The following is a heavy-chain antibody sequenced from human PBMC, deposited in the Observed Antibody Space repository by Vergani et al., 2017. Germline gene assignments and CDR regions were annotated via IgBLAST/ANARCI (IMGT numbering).Heavy chain of an antibody. CDR3: ADSKMDSSSTYDAFDI. CDR2: IIPIFGTA. J-gene: IGHJ3*02. CDR1: GGTFSSYA. V-gene: IGHV1-69*01. Sequence: QVQLVQSGAEVKKPGSSVKVSCKASGGTFSSYAISWVRQAPGQGLEWMGGIIPIFGTANYAQKFQGRVTITADESTSTAYMELSRLRSEDTAVYYCADSKMDSSSTYDAFDIWGQGTMVTVSS. D-gene: IGHD6-6*01.